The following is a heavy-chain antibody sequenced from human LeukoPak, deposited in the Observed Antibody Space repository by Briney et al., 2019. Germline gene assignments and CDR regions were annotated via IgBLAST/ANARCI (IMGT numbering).Heavy chain of an antibody. V-gene: IGHV4-59*08. CDR3: AGVDYGDYMIDY. J-gene: IGHJ4*02. D-gene: IGHD4-17*01. Sequence: SETLSLTCTVPGGSISSYYWSWIRQPPGEGLEWIGYIYYSGSTNYNPSLKSRVTISGDTSKKQFSLKLSSVTAADTAVYYCAGVDYGDYMIDYWGQGTLVTVSS. CDR2: IYYSGST. CDR1: GGSISSYY.